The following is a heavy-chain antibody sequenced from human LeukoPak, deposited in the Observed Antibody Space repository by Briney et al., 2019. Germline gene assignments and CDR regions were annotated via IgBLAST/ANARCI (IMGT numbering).Heavy chain of an antibody. CDR1: GGSISSSSYY. Sequence: SETLSLTCTVSGGSISSSSYYWGWIRQPPGKGLEWIGSMYYSGNTYYNPSLKSRVTISVDTSKNQFSLKLSSVTAADTAVYYCARLGYYDILTGYSSFDYWGQGTLVTVSS. J-gene: IGHJ4*02. CDR2: MYYSGNT. D-gene: IGHD3-9*01. V-gene: IGHV4-39*01. CDR3: ARLGYYDILTGYSSFDY.